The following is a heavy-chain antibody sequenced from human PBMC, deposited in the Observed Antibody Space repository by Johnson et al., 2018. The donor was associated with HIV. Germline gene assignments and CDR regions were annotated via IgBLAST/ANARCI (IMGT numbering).Heavy chain of an antibody. CDR2: ISYDGSNK. CDR1: GFTFSSYA. Sequence: QVQLVESGGGVVQPGKSLRLSCAASGFTFSSYAMQWVRQAPGKGLEWVAVISYDGSNKYYADSVKGRFTISRDNSKNTLYLQMNSLKTEDTAVYFCSIESVRDGSNLAFDIWGQGTMVTVSS. D-gene: IGHD5-24*01. J-gene: IGHJ3*02. CDR3: SIESVRDGSNLAFDI. V-gene: IGHV3-30-3*01.